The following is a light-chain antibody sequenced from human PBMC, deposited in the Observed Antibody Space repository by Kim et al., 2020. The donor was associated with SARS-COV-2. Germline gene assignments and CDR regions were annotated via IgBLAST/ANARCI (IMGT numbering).Light chain of an antibody. J-gene: IGKJ2*03. CDR3: QHYGYSPPYS. CDR1: QNIGNVF. Sequence: SPGESATFSCRASQNIGNVFLTWYQQKAGQTPRLLIYDTSIRATGISDRFSGSGSGTDVTLTISRVEHEDFAVDHCQHYGYSPPYSFGQGTKLEI. V-gene: IGKV3-20*01. CDR2: DTS.